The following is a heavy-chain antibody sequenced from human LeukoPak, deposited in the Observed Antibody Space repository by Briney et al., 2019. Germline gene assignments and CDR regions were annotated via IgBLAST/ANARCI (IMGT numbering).Heavy chain of an antibody. CDR3: AKDRGASTGCDY. CDR2: ISYDGSNK. D-gene: IGHD1-26*01. Sequence: HSGRSLTLSCAPSGFTFSRYGMHGVPQAPDKGLEWVAVISYDGSNKYYADSVKGRFTISRDNSKNTLYLQMNSLRAEDTAVYYCAKDRGASTGCDYGGQGTLVTVSS. CDR1: GFTFSRYG. V-gene: IGHV3-30*18. J-gene: IGHJ4*02.